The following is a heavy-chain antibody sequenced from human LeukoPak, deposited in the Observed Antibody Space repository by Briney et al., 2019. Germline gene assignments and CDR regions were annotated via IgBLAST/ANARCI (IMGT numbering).Heavy chain of an antibody. V-gene: IGHV4-39*07. J-gene: IGHJ4*02. CDR2: IYYSGST. Sequence: PSETLSLTCTVSGGSISSSGYYWGWIRQPPGKGLEWIGSIYYSGSTNYNPSLRSRVTISVDTSKNQFSLKLSSVTAADTAVYYCARAPFGDYSTDGYYFDYWGQGTLVTVSS. D-gene: IGHD2-21*01. CDR3: ARAPFGDYSTDGYYFDY. CDR1: GGSISSSGYY.